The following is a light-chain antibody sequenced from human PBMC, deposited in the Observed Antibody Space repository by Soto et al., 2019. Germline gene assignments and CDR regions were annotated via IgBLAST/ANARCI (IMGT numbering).Light chain of an antibody. J-gene: IGKJ1*01. Sequence: DIQMTQSPSTLSASVGDRVTFTCRASQSVSSWLAWYQQKPGKAPNLLITKASSLESGVPSRFSGSGTGTEFTLTINGLQPDDFATYYCQQYKSFLGTFGQGTKVEIK. CDR3: QQYKSFLGT. CDR2: KAS. V-gene: IGKV1-5*03. CDR1: QSVSSW.